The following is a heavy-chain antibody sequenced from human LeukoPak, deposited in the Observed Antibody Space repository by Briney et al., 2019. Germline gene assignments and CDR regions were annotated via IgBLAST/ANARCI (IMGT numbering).Heavy chain of an antibody. J-gene: IGHJ4*02. CDR3: ARDFAY. CDR2: ISSDGST. V-gene: IGHV3-66*01. Sequence: PGGSLRLFCAASGFTVSSIYMRWVRQAPGKGLEWVSVISSDGSTYYADSVKGRFTISRDNSKNTLYLQMNSLRAEDTAVYYCARDFAYWGQGTMVAVSS. CDR1: GFTVSSIY.